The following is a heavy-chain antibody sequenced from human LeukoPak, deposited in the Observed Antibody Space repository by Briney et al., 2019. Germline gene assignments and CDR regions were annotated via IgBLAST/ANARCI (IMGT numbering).Heavy chain of an antibody. Sequence: PGGSLRLSCAASGFTFSSYEMNWVRQAPGKGLEWVSYISSSGSTIYYADSVKGRFTISRDNAKNSLYLQMNSLRAEDTAVYYCARGRITIFGVVTFHSEAEYFQHWGQGTLVTVSS. V-gene: IGHV3-48*03. D-gene: IGHD3-3*01. CDR2: ISSSGSTI. CDR3: ARGRITIFGVVTFHSEAEYFQH. CDR1: GFTFSSYE. J-gene: IGHJ1*01.